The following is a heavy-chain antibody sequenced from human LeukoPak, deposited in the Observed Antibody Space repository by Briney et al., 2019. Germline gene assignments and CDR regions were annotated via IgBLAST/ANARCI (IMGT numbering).Heavy chain of an antibody. CDR3: ASTGIVVVPAASAY. D-gene: IGHD2-2*01. J-gene: IGHJ4*02. CDR2: INPNSGGT. CDR1: GYTFTGYY. V-gene: IGHV1-2*02. Sequence: ASVKDSCKASGYTFTGYYMHWVRQAPGQGLEWMGWINPNSGGTNYAQKFQGRVTMTRDTSISAAYMELSRLRSDDTAVYYCASTGIVVVPAASAYWGQGTLVTVSS.